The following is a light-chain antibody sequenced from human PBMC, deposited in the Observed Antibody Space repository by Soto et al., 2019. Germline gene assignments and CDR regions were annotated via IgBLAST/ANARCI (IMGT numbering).Light chain of an antibody. V-gene: IGKV3-20*01. CDR2: GAS. CDR3: QQYGSSPPYT. J-gene: IGKJ2*01. Sequence: EIVLTQSPGTLSLSPGERATLSCRASRSVSSRYLAWYQQKPGQAPRLLIYGASSRATGIPDRFSGSGSGTDFSLTISRLEPEDFAVYYCQQYGSSPPYTFGQGPKLEIK. CDR1: RSVSSRY.